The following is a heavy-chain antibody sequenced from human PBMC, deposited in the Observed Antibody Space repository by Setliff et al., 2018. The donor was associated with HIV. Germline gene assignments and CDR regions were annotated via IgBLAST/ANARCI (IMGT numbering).Heavy chain of an antibody. CDR2: ISASSVNT. CDR3: ARVPVSNYYYYMDV. J-gene: IGHJ6*03. V-gene: IGHV1-18*01. Sequence: ASVKVSCKASGYIFSSYAFNWVRQAPGQGLEWVGSISASSVNTNYTQGRVTMTTDISTSTAYMELRSLRSADSAVYYCARVPVSNYYYYMDVWGKGTTVTVSS. CDR1: GYIFSSYA.